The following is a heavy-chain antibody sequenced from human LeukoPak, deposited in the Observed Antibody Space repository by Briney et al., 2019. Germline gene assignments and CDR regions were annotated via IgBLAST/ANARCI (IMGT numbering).Heavy chain of an antibody. D-gene: IGHD3-16*01. J-gene: IGHJ4*02. V-gene: IGHV4-39*07. CDR2: IYYSGST. CDR3: AKDLPAPYDQYYFDY. Sequence: SETLSLTCTVSGGSISSSSYYWGWIRQPPGKGLEWIGSIYYSGSTYYNPSLKSRVTISVDTSKNQFSLKLSSVTAADTAVYYCAKDLPAPYDQYYFDYWGQGTLVTVSS. CDR1: GGSISSSSYY.